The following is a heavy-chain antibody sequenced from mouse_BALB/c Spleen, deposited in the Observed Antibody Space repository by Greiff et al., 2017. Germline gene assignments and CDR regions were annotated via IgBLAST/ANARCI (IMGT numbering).Heavy chain of an antibody. CDR1: GFTFSSYA. CDR3: ARDLYGYEAWFAY. V-gene: IGHV5-9-4*01. J-gene: IGHJ3*01. D-gene: IGHD2-2*01. Sequence: EVQVVESGGGLVKPGGSLKLSCAASGFTFSSYAMSWVRQSPEKRLEWVAEISSGGSYTYYPDTVTGRFTISRDNAKNTLYLEMSSLRSEDTAMYYCARDLYGYEAWFAYWGQGTLVTVSA. CDR2: ISSGGSYT.